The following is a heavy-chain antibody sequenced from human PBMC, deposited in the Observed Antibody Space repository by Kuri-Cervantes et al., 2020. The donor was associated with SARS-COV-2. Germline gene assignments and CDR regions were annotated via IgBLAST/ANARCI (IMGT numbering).Heavy chain of an antibody. V-gene: IGHV3-74*01. Sequence: GESLKISCAASGFTFSSYWMHWVRQAPGKGLVWVSRINSDGSSTSYADSVKGRFTISRDNSKNTLYLQMNSLRAEDTAVYYCAKTNTIFGVVSWFDPWGQGTLVTVSS. D-gene: IGHD3-3*01. CDR3: AKTNTIFGVVSWFDP. CDR1: GFTFSSYW. J-gene: IGHJ5*02. CDR2: INSDGSST.